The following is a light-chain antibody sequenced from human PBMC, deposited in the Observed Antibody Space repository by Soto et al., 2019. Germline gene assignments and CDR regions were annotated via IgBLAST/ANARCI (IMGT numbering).Light chain of an antibody. Sequence: QSALTQPASVSGSPGQSITITCTVTSSDVGSYNLVSWYQQHPGKAPKLMIYEGSKRPSGVSNRFSGSKSGNTASQTISGLQAEDEADYYCCSYAGSSTYVFGIGTKVTVL. J-gene: IGLJ1*01. CDR3: CSYAGSSTYV. CDR2: EGS. V-gene: IGLV2-23*01. CDR1: SSDVGSYNL.